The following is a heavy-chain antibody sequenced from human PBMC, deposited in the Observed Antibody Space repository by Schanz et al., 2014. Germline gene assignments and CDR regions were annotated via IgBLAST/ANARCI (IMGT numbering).Heavy chain of an antibody. CDR1: GGTFSTYT. CDR3: ARGRTFDY. V-gene: IGHV1-69*02. CDR2: IIPILGLA. J-gene: IGHJ4*02. Sequence: QVQLVQSGAEVKKPGSSVKVSCKASGGTFSTYTISWVRQAPGQGLEWMGRIIPILGLAKYEQKFQDKVTITADTSTTTAYMELSGLRSEDTAVYYCARGRTFDYWGQGTLVTVSS.